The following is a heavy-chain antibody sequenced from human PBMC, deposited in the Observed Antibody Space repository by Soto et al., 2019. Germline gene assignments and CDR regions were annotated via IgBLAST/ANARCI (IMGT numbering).Heavy chain of an antibody. V-gene: IGHV4-59*08. CDR3: ARTNAFDI. CDR1: SGSIYYY. J-gene: IGHJ3*02. CDR2: IYHSGTT. Sequence: PSETLSLTCTVSSGSIYYYWSWMRQPPGKGLEWIGNIYHSGTTNYNPSLKRRVSISVDTSKNQISLKLSSVTAADTAVYYCARTNAFDIWGQGTMVTVSS.